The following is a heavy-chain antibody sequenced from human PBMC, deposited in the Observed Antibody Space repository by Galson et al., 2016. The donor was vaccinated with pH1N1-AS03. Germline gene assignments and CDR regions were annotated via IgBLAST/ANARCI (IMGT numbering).Heavy chain of an antibody. D-gene: IGHD5-24*01. CDR2: IYTGGDT. CDR1: GFSFSASW. J-gene: IGHJ4*02. Sequence: SLRLSCAASGFSFSASWMSWVRQAPGKGLEWVSSIYTGGDTFYTDSVRGRFTISRDDSKNTLYLQMNSLRAAYTAMYYCARVGSSTYSDGWVPFDYWGQGTLVTVSS. CDR3: ARVGSSTYSDGWVPFDY. V-gene: IGHV3-53*01.